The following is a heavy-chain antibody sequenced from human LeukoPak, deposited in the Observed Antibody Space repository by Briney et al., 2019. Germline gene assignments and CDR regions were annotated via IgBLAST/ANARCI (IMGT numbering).Heavy chain of an antibody. CDR3: ARDGYIRGGGSIDY. J-gene: IGHJ4*02. CDR2: ISSSSSHT. Sequence: GGSLRLSCAASGFTFSNYAMSWVRQAPGEGLEWLSYISSSSSHTDYADSVKGRFTISRDNAKNSLYLQMNSLRAEDTAVYYCARDGYIRGGGSIDYWGQGTLVTVSP. V-gene: IGHV3-11*05. CDR1: GFTFSNYA. D-gene: IGHD6-19*01.